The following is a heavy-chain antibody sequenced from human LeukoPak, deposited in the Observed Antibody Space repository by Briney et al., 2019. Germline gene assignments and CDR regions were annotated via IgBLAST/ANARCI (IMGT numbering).Heavy chain of an antibody. J-gene: IGHJ6*02. CDR2: ISYSGST. D-gene: IGHD3-10*01. CDR1: GGSISNYY. V-gene: IGHV4-59*01. CDR3: ARGPLTIESNAMDV. Sequence: PSETLSLTCTVSGGSISNYYWSWIRQPPGKGLEWIGYISYSGSTNYNPSLRSRVTISVDTSKNQFSLKLSSVTAADTAVYYCARGPLTIESNAMDVWGQGTTVTVSS.